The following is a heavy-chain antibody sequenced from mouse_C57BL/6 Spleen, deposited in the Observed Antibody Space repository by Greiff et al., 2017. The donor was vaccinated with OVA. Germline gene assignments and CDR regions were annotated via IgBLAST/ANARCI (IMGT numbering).Heavy chain of an antibody. J-gene: IGHJ2*01. CDR2: IDPSDSYT. V-gene: IGHV1-69*01. Sequence: QVQLQQPGAELVMPGASVKLSCKASGYTFTSYWMHWVKQRPGQGLEWIGEIDPSDSYTNYNQKFKGKSTLTVDKSSSTAYMQLSSLTSEDSAVYYCARGRNYGDYWGQGTTLTVSS. CDR3: ARGRNYGDY. CDR1: GYTFTSYW.